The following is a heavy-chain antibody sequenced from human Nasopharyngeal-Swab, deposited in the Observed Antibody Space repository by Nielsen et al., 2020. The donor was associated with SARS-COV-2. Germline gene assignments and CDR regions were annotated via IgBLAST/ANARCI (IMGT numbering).Heavy chain of an antibody. CDR3: ARGAGYYYYYYMDV. Sequence: SQTLSLTCAVSGYSISSGYYWGWIRQPPGKGLEWIGSIYHSGSAYYNPSLKSRVTISVDPSKNQFSLKLSSVTAADTAVYYCARGAGYYYYYYMDVWGKGTTVTVSS. J-gene: IGHJ6*03. CDR2: IYHSGSA. CDR1: GYSISSGYY. V-gene: IGHV4-38-2*01. D-gene: IGHD6-19*01.